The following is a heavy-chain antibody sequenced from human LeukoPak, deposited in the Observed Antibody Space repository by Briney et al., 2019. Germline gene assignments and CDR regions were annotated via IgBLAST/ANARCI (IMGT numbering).Heavy chain of an antibody. D-gene: IGHD6-19*01. J-gene: IGHJ4*02. Sequence: ASVKVSCKTSGGTFSSYAISWVRQAPGQGLEWMGGINPNSGGTNYAQKFQGRVTMTRDTSISTAYMELSRLRSDDTAVYYCARRRSSGWAILDYWGQGTLVTVSS. V-gene: IGHV1-2*02. CDR1: GGTFSSYA. CDR3: ARRRSSGWAILDY. CDR2: INPNSGGT.